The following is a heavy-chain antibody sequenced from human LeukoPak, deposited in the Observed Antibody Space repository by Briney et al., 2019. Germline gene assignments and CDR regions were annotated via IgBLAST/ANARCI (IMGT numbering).Heavy chain of an antibody. V-gene: IGHV4-59*01. CDR1: GGSISSYY. J-gene: IGHJ3*02. CDR2: IYYSGST. Sequence: SETLSLTCTVSGGSISSYYWSWIRQPPGKGLEWIGYIYYSGSTNYNPSLKSRVTMSVDTSKNQFSLKLSSVTAADTAVYYCATSSTSLGAFDIWGQGTMVTVSS. CDR3: ATSSTSLGAFDI. D-gene: IGHD2-2*01.